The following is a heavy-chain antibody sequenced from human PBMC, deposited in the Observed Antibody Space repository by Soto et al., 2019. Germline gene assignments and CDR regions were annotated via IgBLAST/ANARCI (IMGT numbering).Heavy chain of an antibody. Sequence: SETLSLTCSVSGASVAGGSYYWSWVRQPPGKGLEWIGYIPSRGRPFYNPSLTSRGTISADTSKNQLSLQLTSVTAADTAVYYCARDKYSGYDFGLWGQGTLVTVSS. J-gene: IGHJ5*02. CDR2: IPSRGRP. V-gene: IGHV4-30-4*01. CDR3: ARDKYSGYDFGL. CDR1: GASVAGGSYY. D-gene: IGHD5-12*01.